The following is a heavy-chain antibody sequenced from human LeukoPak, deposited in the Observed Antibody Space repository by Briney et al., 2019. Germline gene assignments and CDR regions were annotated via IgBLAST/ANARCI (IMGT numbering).Heavy chain of an antibody. CDR1: GFTFSSYG. CDR3: ARGAYYYDSSGYY. Sequence: GGSLRLSCAASGFTFSSYGMHWARQAPGKGLERVAVIWYDGSNKYYADSVKGRFTISRDNSKNTLYLQMNSLRAEDTAVYYCARGAYYYDSSGYYWGQGTLVTVSS. CDR2: IWYDGSNK. J-gene: IGHJ4*02. D-gene: IGHD3-22*01. V-gene: IGHV3-30*19.